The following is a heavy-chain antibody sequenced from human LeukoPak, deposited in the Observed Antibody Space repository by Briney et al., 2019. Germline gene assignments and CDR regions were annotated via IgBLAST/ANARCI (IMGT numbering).Heavy chain of an antibody. CDR1: GGTFSSYA. CDR3: ARDLGAVAGSDAFDI. D-gene: IGHD6-19*01. Sequence: ASVKVSCKASGGTFSSYAISWVRQAPGQGLEWMGWISAYNGNTNYAQKLQGRVTMTTDTSTSTAYMELRSLRSDDTAVYYCARDLGAVAGSDAFDIWGQGTMVTVSS. CDR2: ISAYNGNT. J-gene: IGHJ3*02. V-gene: IGHV1-18*01.